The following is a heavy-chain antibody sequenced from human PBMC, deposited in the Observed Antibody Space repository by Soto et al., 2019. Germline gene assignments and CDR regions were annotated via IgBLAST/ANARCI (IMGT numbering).Heavy chain of an antibody. CDR1: GGSFSGYY. CDR2: VSHSGST. V-gene: IGHV4-34*01. D-gene: IGHD6-6*01. J-gene: IGHJ4*02. CDR3: ARSNPSRPDY. Sequence: SETLSLTCVVSGGSFSGYYWSWIRQPPGKGLEWIGEVSHSGSTNYNPSLKSRVTISVDTSKNQFSLKVSSVTAADTAVYYCARSNPSRPDYWGQGTLVTAPQ.